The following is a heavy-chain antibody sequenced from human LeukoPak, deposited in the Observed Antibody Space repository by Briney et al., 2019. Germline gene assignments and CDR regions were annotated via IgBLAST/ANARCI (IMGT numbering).Heavy chain of an antibody. V-gene: IGHV1-24*01. D-gene: IGHD5-18*01. Sequence: ASVKVSCKVSGNTLPELSMHWVRQAPGQGLEWMGGFDPEDGETIYAQKFQGRVTMTEDTSTDTAYMELSSLRSEDTAVYYCAKDPPRVYSYGRFDYWGQGTLVTVSS. J-gene: IGHJ4*02. CDR3: AKDPPRVYSYGRFDY. CDR2: FDPEDGET. CDR1: GNTLPELS.